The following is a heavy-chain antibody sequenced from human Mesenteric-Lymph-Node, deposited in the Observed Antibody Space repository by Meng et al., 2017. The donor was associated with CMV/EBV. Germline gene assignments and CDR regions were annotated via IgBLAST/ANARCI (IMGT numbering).Heavy chain of an antibody. Sequence: GESLKISCAASGFTFSTYWLTWVREAPGKGLEWVATIKQDGTEIYYVDSVKGRFTISRDNAKNALFLQMNSLRAEDTAVYYCATLSLGDWYFDLWGRGTLVTVSS. V-gene: IGHV3-7*01. J-gene: IGHJ2*01. CDR1: GFTFSTYW. CDR3: ATLSLGDWYFDL. CDR2: IKQDGTEI.